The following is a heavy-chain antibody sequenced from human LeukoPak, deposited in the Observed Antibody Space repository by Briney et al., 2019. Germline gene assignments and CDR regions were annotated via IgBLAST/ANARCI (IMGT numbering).Heavy chain of an antibody. Sequence: ASVKVSCRASGYTFTTYDINWVRQATGQGLEWMGWMDPNSGNTGYAQKFQGRVTMTRNTSIRTAYMELSSLRSEDTAVYYCARTYYYDSADFRILYGMDVWGQGTTVTVSS. J-gene: IGHJ6*02. CDR1: GYTFTTYD. CDR3: ARTYYYDSADFRILYGMDV. CDR2: MDPNSGNT. V-gene: IGHV1-8*01. D-gene: IGHD3-22*01.